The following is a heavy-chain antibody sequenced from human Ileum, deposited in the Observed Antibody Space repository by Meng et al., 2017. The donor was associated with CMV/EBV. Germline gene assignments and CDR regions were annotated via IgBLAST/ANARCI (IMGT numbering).Heavy chain of an antibody. V-gene: IGHV4-39*01. CDR1: SISSRSYY. Sequence: SISSRSYYWGGIRQPPGKGLEWIGSIYYSGSTYYNPYLKSRVTISGDTSKNQFSLKLSSVTAADTAVYYCARHGGRGWTVVYWYFDLWGRGTLVTVSS. D-gene: IGHD4-23*01. J-gene: IGHJ2*01. CDR3: ARHGGRGWTVVYWYFDL. CDR2: IYYSGST.